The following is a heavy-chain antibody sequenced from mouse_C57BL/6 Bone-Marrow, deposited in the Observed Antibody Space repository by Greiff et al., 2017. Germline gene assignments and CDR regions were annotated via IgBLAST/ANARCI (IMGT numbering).Heavy chain of an antibody. CDR1: GYAFSSSW. Sequence: QVQHQQSGPELVKPGASVKISCKASGYAFSSSWMNWVKQRPGKGLEWIGNINPSNGGTNYNEKFKSKATLTVDKSSSTAYMQLSSLTSEDSAVYYCARSPDYCGSSDEWFAYWGQGTLVTVSA. J-gene: IGHJ3*01. V-gene: IGHV1-82*01. CDR3: ARSPDYCGSSDEWFAY. CDR2: INPSNGGT. D-gene: IGHD1-1*01.